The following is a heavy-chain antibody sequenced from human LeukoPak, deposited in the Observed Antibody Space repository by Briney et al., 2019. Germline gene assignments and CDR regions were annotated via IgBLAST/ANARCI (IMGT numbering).Heavy chain of an antibody. CDR1: GGSISSYY. Sequence: PSETLSLTCTVSGGSISSYYWSWIRQPAGKGLEWIGRIYTSGSTNYNPSLKSRVTISVDTSKNQFSLNLSSVTAADTAVYYCAREYGSYYYYGMDVWGQGTTVTVSS. CDR2: IYTSGST. V-gene: IGHV4-4*07. J-gene: IGHJ6*02. CDR3: AREYGSYYYYGMDV. D-gene: IGHD3-10*01.